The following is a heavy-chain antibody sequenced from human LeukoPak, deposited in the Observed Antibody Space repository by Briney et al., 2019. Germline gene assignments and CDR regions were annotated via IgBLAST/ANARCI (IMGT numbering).Heavy chain of an antibody. V-gene: IGHV3-30*03. CDR3: ARDLRRFAAYYFDY. CDR1: GFTFTGYA. J-gene: IGHJ4*02. Sequence: GGSLRLSSAASGFTFTGYAIHWVRQAPGKGLEWVAVISSDGRDKHHADSVKGRLTISRDNSKNTLYLQTNSLRAEDTAVNYCARDLRRFAAYYFDYWGQGTLVTVSS. D-gene: IGHD5/OR15-5a*01. CDR2: ISSDGRDK.